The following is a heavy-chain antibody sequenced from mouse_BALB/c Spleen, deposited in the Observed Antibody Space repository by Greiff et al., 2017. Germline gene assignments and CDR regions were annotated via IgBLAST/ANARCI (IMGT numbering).Heavy chain of an antibody. CDR2: ISDGGSYT. CDR1: GFTFSDYY. V-gene: IGHV5-4*02. D-gene: IGHD2-1*01. CDR3: ARDGISLSTRAMDY. J-gene: IGHJ4*01. Sequence: EVQLVESGGGLVKPGGSLKLSCAASGFTFSDYYMYWVRQTPEKRLEWVATISDGGSYTYYPDSVKGRFTISRDNAKNNLYLQMSSLKSEDTAMYYCARDGISLSTRAMDYWGQGTSVTVSS.